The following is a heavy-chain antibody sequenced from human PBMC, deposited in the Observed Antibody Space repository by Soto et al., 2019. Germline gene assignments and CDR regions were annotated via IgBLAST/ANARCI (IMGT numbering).Heavy chain of an antibody. CDR3: ARGGDVVVVTAALDY. CDR1: GDTFTDYY. CDR2: VNPSGGHT. Sequence: QVQLVQSGAEVKKPGASVKVSCKASGDTFTDYYIHWVRQAPGQGLEWMGTVNPSGGHTTYAQHFLGRMTMTRDTSTSRLYREWTSLISEDRAVYYCARGGDVVVVTAALDYWGQGTLVTVSS. J-gene: IGHJ4*02. V-gene: IGHV1-46*01. D-gene: IGHD2-21*02.